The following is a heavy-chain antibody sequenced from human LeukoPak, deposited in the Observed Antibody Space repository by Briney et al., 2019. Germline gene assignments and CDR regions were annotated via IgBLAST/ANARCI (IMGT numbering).Heavy chain of an antibody. CDR1: GGSISSGSYY. D-gene: IGHD1-26*01. V-gene: IGHV4-61*02. Sequence: SQTLSLTCTVSGGSISSGSYYWSWIRQPAGKGLEWIGRIYTSGSTNYNPSLKSRVTISVDTSKNQFSLKLSSVTAADTAVYYCARNPIVGASDYWGQGTLVTVSS. CDR3: ARNPIVGASDY. J-gene: IGHJ4*02. CDR2: IYTSGST.